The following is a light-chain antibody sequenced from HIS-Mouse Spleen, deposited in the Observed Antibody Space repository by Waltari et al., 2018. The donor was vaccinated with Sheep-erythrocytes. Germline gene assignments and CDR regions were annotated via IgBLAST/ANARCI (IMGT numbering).Light chain of an antibody. V-gene: IGLV2-23*01. CDR2: EGS. CDR3: CSYAGSSTPWV. CDR1: SSDVGSYNL. Sequence: QSALTQPASVSGSPGQSITISCTGTSSDVGSYNLVSWYQQHPGKAPKLMIYEGSKRPSGVSNRCSGSKSCNTASLTISWLQAEDEADYYCCSYAGSSTPWVFGGGTKLTVL. J-gene: IGLJ3*02.